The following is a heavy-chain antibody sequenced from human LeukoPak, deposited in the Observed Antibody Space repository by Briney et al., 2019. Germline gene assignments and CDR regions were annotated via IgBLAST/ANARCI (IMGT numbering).Heavy chain of an antibody. V-gene: IGHV1-69*05. Sequence: GSSVKVSCKTSGGTFSNYAISWVRQAPGQGLEWMGVIIPIFDTPNYAQEWQGRVTITTDESTSTAYMELRSLRSEDTAVYYCASQLFHLDSSGYSLDALDIWGQGTMVTVSS. CDR3: ASQLFHLDSSGYSLDALDI. CDR2: IIPIFDTP. D-gene: IGHD3-22*01. J-gene: IGHJ3*02. CDR1: GGTFSNYA.